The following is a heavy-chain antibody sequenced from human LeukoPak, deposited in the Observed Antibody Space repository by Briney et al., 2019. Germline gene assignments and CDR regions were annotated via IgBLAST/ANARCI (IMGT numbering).Heavy chain of an antibody. Sequence: GGSLRLSCAASGFTFSSYAMSWVRQAPGKGLEWVSGISGSGGSTYYADSEKGRFTISRDNSKNTLSLQVNSLRAEDTAVYYCAKTGHSSGLYIDNWGQGTLVTVSS. CDR3: AKTGHSSGLYIDN. V-gene: IGHV3-23*01. J-gene: IGHJ4*02. CDR1: GFTFSSYA. D-gene: IGHD6-19*01. CDR2: ISGSGGST.